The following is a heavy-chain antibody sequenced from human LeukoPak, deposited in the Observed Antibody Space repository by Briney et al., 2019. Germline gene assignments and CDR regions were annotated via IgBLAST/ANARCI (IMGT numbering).Heavy chain of an antibody. V-gene: IGHV1-2*02. CDR3: AKGFHQVGATLFDY. Sequence: VASVKVSCKASGYTFTGYYMHWVRQAPGQGLEWMGWINPNSGGTNYAQKFQGRVTMTRGTSISTAYMELSRLRSDDTAVYYCAKGFHQVGATLFDYWGQGTLVTVSS. J-gene: IGHJ4*02. CDR1: GYTFTGYY. CDR2: INPNSGGT. D-gene: IGHD1-26*01.